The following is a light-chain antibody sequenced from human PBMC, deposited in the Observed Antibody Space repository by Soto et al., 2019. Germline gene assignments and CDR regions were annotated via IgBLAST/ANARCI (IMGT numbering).Light chain of an antibody. CDR2: GAS. V-gene: IGKV3-20*01. Sequence: EIALAQSPGTLSVSPWERSSLSFMSRQSVTNSFLAWYQQKPGQAPRLLIYGASRRATGIPDRFTGSGSGTDFTLTISRLEPEDFAVYYCQQYVSSPWAFGQGTKVDIK. J-gene: IGKJ1*01. CDR3: QQYVSSPWA. CDR1: QSVTNSF.